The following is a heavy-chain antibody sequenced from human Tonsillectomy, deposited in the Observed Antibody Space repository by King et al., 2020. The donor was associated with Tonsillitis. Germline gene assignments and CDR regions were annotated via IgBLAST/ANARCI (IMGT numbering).Heavy chain of an antibody. Sequence: VQLVESGGGLVQPGRSLRLSCAASGFTFDDYAMHWVRQAPGKGLEWVSGISWNSGRIGYADSVKGRFTISRDNAKNSLYLQMNSLRAEDTALYYCAKDKEGDCTNGVCEPEVDYWGQGTLVTVSS. D-gene: IGHD2-8*01. CDR2: ISWNSGRI. J-gene: IGHJ4*02. CDR1: GFTFDDYA. CDR3: AKDKEGDCTNGVCEPEVDY. V-gene: IGHV3-9*01.